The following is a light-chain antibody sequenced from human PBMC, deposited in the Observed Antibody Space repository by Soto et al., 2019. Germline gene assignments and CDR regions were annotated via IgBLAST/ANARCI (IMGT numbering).Light chain of an antibody. V-gene: IGKV3-15*01. Sequence: EMAMTQSPATLSVSPGERATLSCRASQSISDKLAWYQQKPGQAPRLLIYGASTRATGIPARFSGSGSGTAFTLTISSLQSEDFAVYCCQQYNTWPPTFGQGTLVEIK. CDR2: GAS. CDR3: QQYNTWPPT. J-gene: IGKJ1*01. CDR1: QSISDK.